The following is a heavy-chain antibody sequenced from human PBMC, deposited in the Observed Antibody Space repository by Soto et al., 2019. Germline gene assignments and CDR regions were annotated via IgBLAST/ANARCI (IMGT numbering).Heavy chain of an antibody. CDR3: AGDRRAGVITGSGADYYYGMDV. CDR2: ISYDGSNK. Sequence: QVQLVESGGGVVQPGRSLRLSCAASGFTFSSYAMHWVRQAPGKGLEWVAVISYDGSNKYYADSVKGRFTISRDNSKNTLYLQMTSLRAEDTAVYYCAGDRRAGVITGSGADYYYGMDVWGQGTTVTVSS. V-gene: IGHV3-30-3*01. CDR1: GFTFSSYA. J-gene: IGHJ6*02. D-gene: IGHD3-22*01.